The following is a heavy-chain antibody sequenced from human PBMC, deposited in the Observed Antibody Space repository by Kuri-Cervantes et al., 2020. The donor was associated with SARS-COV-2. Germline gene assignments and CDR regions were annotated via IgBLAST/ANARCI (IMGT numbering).Heavy chain of an antibody. CDR1: GGSFSGYY. D-gene: IGHD4-17*01. CDR2: INHSGST. Sequence: GSLRLSCAVYGGSFSGYYWSWIRQPPGKGLEWIGEINHSGSTNYNPSLKSRVTISVDTSKNQFPLKLSSVTAADTAVYYCARADYGDYVSAFDIWGQGTMVTVSS. J-gene: IGHJ3*02. CDR3: ARADYGDYVSAFDI. V-gene: IGHV4-34*01.